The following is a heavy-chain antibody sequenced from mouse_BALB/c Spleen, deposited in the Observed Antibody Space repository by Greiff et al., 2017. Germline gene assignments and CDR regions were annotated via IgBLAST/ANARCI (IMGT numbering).Heavy chain of an antibody. V-gene: IGHV2-9*02. J-gene: IGHJ4*01. CDR1: GFSLTSYG. CDR2: IWAGGST. Sequence: QVQLKESGPGLVAPSQSLSITCTVSGFSLTSYGVHWVRQPPGKGLEWLGVIWAGGSTNYNSALMSRLSISKDNSKSQVFLKMNSLQTDDTAMYYCARAFITTVVATEMDYWGQGTSVTVSS. CDR3: ARAFITTVVATEMDY. D-gene: IGHD1-1*01.